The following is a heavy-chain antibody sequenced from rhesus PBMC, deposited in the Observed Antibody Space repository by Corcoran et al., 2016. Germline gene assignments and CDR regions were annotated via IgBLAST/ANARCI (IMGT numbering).Heavy chain of an antibody. CDR1: GGSISGYYL. D-gene: IGHD4-23*01. V-gene: IGHV4-127*01. Sequence: QVQLQESGPGVVKPSETLSLTCAVSGGSISGYYLWSWIRQPPGKGLGWIGYIGGSSGSTNYNPSLKKRVTISKDTSKNQFSLKLSSVTAADTAVYYCARDKVTLFDYWGQGVLVTVSS. CDR2: IGGSSGST. J-gene: IGHJ4*01. CDR3: ARDKVTLFDY.